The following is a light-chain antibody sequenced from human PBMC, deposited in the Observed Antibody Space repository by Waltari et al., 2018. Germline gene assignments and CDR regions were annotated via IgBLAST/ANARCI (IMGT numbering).Light chain of an antibody. V-gene: IGLV2-14*01. CDR3: CSHTGIDTWV. CDR1: YSAFGDDDS. Sequence: QPALTQPASVPGSLGQPSTISCTGTYSAFGDDDSVSWYQHFPGEAPRLIIYEVSNRPSRISSRFYGSKSANTAPLTISGLQPDDEADYFCCSHTGIDTWVFGGGTTLTVL. CDR2: EVS. J-gene: IGLJ3*02.